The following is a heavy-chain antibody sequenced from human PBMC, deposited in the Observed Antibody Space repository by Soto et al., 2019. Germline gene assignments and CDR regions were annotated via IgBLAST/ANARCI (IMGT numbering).Heavy chain of an antibody. V-gene: IGHV3-74*01. CDR3: ARDQQVAGPKTFDY. J-gene: IGHJ4*02. CDR1: GFTFSRYW. D-gene: IGHD6-19*01. Sequence: GGSLRLSCAASGFTFSRYWMHWVRQTPGKGLVWVSRIDNTGSVTTYADAVKGRFTISRDNAKNTLYLQMNSLRAEDTAVYYCARDQQVAGPKTFDYCGQGPLVTVSS. CDR2: IDNTGSVT.